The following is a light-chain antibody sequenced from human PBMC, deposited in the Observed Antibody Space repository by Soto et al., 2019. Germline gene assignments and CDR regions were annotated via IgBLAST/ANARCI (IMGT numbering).Light chain of an antibody. CDR3: ATGDSSLLAGV. J-gene: IGLJ2*01. V-gene: IGLV1-51*01. CDR2: DNN. CDR1: SSNIGNNF. Sequence: QSVLTQPPSVSAAPGQKVTISCSGSSSNIGNNFVSWYQHLPGTAPKLLIYDNNKRPSGIPDRFSGTKSGTSATLGITGLQTGDEAQYYCATGDSSLLAGVFGGGTKLTVL.